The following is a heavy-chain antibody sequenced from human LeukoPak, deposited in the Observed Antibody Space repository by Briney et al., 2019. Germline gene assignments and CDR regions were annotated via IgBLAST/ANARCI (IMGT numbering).Heavy chain of an antibody. CDR1: GFTFSSYA. V-gene: IGHV3-23*01. CDR2: ISGSGGST. J-gene: IGHJ4*02. Sequence: GRSLRLTCAASGFTFSSYAMSWVRQAPGKGLEWVSAISGSGGSTYYADSVKGRFTISRDNSKNTLYLQMNSLRAEDTAVYYCAKEAYGSGSYYPDHYFDYWGQGTLVTVSS. CDR3: AKEAYGSGSYYPDHYFDY. D-gene: IGHD3-10*01.